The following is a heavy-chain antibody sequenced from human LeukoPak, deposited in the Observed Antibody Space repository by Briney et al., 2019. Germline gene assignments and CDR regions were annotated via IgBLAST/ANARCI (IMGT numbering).Heavy chain of an antibody. Sequence: SETLSLTCAVSGYSITSGYYWGWIRQPPGKGLEWMGSIYHSGTTYYNPSLKSRVSISVDTSKIQFSLRLSSVTAADTAMYYCARGQLTYCSSTSCYGSTWFDPWGQGTLVTVSS. CDR2: IYHSGTT. V-gene: IGHV4-38-2*01. J-gene: IGHJ5*02. D-gene: IGHD2-2*01. CDR1: GYSITSGYY. CDR3: ARGQLTYCSSTSCYGSTWFDP.